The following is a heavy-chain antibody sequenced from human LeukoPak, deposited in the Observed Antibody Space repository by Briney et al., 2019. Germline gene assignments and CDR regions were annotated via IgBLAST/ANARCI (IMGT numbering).Heavy chain of an antibody. J-gene: IGHJ4*02. Sequence: PGGSLRLSCAASGFTFSGYGMHRVRQAPGKGLEWVAFIRYDGDNKYYTDSVKGRFTISRDNSKNTLYLQMNSLRAEDTAVYYCAKPHFDSWGQGTLVTVSS. V-gene: IGHV3-30*02. CDR1: GFTFSGYG. CDR3: AKPHFDS. CDR2: IRYDGDNK.